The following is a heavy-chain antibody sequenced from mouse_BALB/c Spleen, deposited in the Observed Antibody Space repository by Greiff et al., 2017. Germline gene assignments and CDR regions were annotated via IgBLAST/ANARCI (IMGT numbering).Heavy chain of an antibody. CDR2: SRNKANDYTT. CDR3: ARDSHYGSSYGAMDY. D-gene: IGHD1-1*01. Sequence: EVNLVESGGGLVQPGGSLRLSCATSGFTFSDFYTEWVRQPPGKRLEWIAASRNKANDYTTEYSASVKGRFIVSRDTSQSILYLQMNALRAEDSATYYCARDSHYGSSYGAMDYWGQGTSVTVSS. J-gene: IGHJ4*01. CDR1: GFTFSDFY. V-gene: IGHV7-1*02.